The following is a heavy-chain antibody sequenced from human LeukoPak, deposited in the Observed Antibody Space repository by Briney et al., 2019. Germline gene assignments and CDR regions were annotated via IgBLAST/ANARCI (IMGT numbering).Heavy chain of an antibody. V-gene: IGHV3-53*01. CDR3: ARETWGTYNWFDP. D-gene: IGHD1-1*01. J-gene: IGHJ5*02. CDR1: GFTFSSYS. Sequence: GGSLRLSCAASGFTFSSYSMSWVRQAPGKGLEWVSVIYSGGSTYYADSVKGRFTISRDNSKNTLYLQMNSLRAEDTAVYYCARETWGTYNWFDPWGQGTLVTVSS. CDR2: IYSGGST.